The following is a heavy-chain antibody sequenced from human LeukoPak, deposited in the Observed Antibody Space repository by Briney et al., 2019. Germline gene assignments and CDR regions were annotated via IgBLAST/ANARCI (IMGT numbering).Heavy chain of an antibody. CDR1: GFTFSSYG. V-gene: IGHV3-30*18. J-gene: IGHJ4*02. CDR3: AKATYGDY. Sequence: HPGGSLRLPCAASGFTFSSYGMHWVRQAPGKGLEWVAVISYDGSNKYYADSVKGRFTISRDNSKNTLYLQMNSLRAEDTAVYYCAKATYGDYWGQGTLVTVSS. D-gene: IGHD4-17*01. CDR2: ISYDGSNK.